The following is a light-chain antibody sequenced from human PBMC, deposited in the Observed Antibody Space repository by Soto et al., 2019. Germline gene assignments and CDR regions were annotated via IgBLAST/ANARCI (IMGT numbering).Light chain of an antibody. V-gene: IGKV1-5*03. Sequence: DIQMTQSPSTLSASVGDRVTITCRASQSISSWLAWYQQKPGKAPKLLIYKASSLESGVPSRFSGSGSGTEFTLTISSLQPDDFETYYCHQYNSYSPETFGPGTKVDIK. CDR3: HQYNSYSPET. J-gene: IGKJ3*01. CDR1: QSISSW. CDR2: KAS.